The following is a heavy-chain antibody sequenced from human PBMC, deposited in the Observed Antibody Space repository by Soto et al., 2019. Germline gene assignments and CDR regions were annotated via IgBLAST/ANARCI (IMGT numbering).Heavy chain of an antibody. J-gene: IGHJ6*02. CDR1: GYTFTSYA. D-gene: IGHD6-13*01. Sequence: ASVKVSCKASGYTFTSYAMHWVRQAPGQRLEWMGWINAGNGNTKYSQKFQGRVTITRDTSASTAYMELSSLRSEDTAVYYCARDEQLAYYYYYGMDVWGQGTTVTVSS. CDR3: ARDEQLAYYYYYGMDV. CDR2: INAGNGNT. V-gene: IGHV1-3*01.